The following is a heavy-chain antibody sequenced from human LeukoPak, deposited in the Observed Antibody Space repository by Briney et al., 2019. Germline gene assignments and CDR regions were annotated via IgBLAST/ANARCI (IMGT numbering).Heavy chain of an antibody. CDR3: ARDGGYSSSPGGL. CDR1: GFTFSSYS. Sequence: GGSLRLSCAASGFTFSSYSMNWVRQAPGKGLEWVSSISSSSSYIYYADSVKGRFTISRDNAKNSLYLQMNSLRAEDTAVYYCARDGGYSSSPGGLWGQGTLVTVSS. D-gene: IGHD6-13*01. CDR2: ISSSSSYI. V-gene: IGHV3-21*01. J-gene: IGHJ4*02.